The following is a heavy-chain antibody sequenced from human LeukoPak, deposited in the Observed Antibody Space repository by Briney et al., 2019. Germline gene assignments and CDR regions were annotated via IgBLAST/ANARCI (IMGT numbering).Heavy chain of an antibody. J-gene: IGHJ4*02. CDR3: AMMTTVTKEVRDYFDY. CDR1: GGSISSYY. V-gene: IGHV4-59*08. D-gene: IGHD4-17*01. Sequence: SETLSLTCTVSGGSISSYYWSWIRQPPGKGLEWIGYIYYSGSTNYNPSLKSRVTISVDTSKNQFSLKLSSVTAADTAVYYCAMMTTVTKEVRDYFDYWGQGTLVTVSS. CDR2: IYYSGST.